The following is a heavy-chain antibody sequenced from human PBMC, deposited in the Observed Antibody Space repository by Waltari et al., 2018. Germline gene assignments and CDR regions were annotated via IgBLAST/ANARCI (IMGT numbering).Heavy chain of an antibody. D-gene: IGHD6-13*01. V-gene: IGHV2-5*02. CDR1: GFSLSTSGVG. J-gene: IGHJ5*02. CDR3: AHSKLAGGLGS. CDR2: NYWDDDK. Sequence: QITLKESGPALVKPTQTLTLTCTFSGFSLSTSGVGVGGIRQPPGKALELLALNYWDDDKRYSPSLKNLLTIAKDTSKNQVVLTMTTMDPVDTATYYCAHSKLAGGLGSWRQGTLVTVSS.